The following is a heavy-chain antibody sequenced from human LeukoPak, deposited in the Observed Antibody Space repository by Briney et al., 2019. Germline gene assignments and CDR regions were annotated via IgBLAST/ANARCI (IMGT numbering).Heavy chain of an antibody. D-gene: IGHD3-3*01. CDR2: IYTSGST. J-gene: IGHJ5*02. CDR3: ARVFSYPLRAPFDP. V-gene: IGHV4-61*02. CDR1: GGSISSGSYY. Sequence: SETLSLTCTVSGGSISSGSYYWSWIRQPAGKGLEWIGRIYTSGSTNYNPSLKSRVTISVDTSKHQFSLKLSSVTAADTAVYYCARVFSYPLRAPFDPWGQGTLVTVSS.